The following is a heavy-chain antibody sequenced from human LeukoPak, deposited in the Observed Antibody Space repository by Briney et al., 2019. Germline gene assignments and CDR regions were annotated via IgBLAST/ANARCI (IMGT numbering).Heavy chain of an antibody. D-gene: IGHD6-19*01. CDR3: AKDRDSSGWYEDYYYYGMDV. V-gene: IGHV3-30*18. J-gene: IGHJ6*04. Sequence: GRSLRLSCAASGFTFSSYGMHWVRQAPGKGLEWVAVISYDGSNKYYADSVKDRFTISRDNSKNTLYLQMNSLRAEDTAVYYCAKDRDSSGWYEDYYYYGMDVWGKGTTVTVSS. CDR2: ISYDGSNK. CDR1: GFTFSSYG.